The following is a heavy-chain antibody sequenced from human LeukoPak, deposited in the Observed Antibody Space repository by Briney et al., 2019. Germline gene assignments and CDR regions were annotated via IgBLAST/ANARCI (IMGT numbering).Heavy chain of an antibody. V-gene: IGHV3-23*01. D-gene: IGHD3-22*01. CDR1: GFTFSSYA. J-gene: IGHJ4*02. CDR3: AKGGYYDSSGPFNPYYFDY. CDR2: ISGSGGST. Sequence: GGSLRLSCAASGFTFSSYAMSWVRQAPGKGLEWVSAISGSGGSTYYADAVKGRFTISRDNSKNTLYLQMNSLRAEDTAVYYCAKGGYYDSSGPFNPYYFDYWGQGTLVTVSS.